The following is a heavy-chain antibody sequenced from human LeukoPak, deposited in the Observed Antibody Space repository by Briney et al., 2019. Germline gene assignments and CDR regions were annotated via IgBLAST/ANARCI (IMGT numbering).Heavy chain of an antibody. J-gene: IGHJ4*02. CDR1: DGSISGYY. CDR3: ARRGGHGGSFDY. CDR2: IYYSGSGST. D-gene: IGHD4-23*01. V-gene: IGHV4-59*08. Sequence: SETLSLTCTVPDGSISGYYWSWIRQPPGEGLEWIGYIYYSGSGSTNYNPSLKSRVTISVDTSKNQFSLKLSSVTAADTAVYYCARRGGHGGSFDYWGQGTLVTVSS.